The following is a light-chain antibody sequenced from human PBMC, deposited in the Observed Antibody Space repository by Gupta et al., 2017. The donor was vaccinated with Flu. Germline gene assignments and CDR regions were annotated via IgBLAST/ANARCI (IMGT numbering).Light chain of an antibody. J-gene: IGKJ4*01. CDR2: DAS. V-gene: IGKV3-11*01. Sequence: GESALPCWTGQHVDNNLLTWYQQKPGQAPRLLIYDASNRATGIPARFSGSGSGTDFTLTISSLEPEDFAVYYCQQRSNWPLTFGGGTKVEIK. CDR1: HVDNNL. CDR3: QQRSNWPLT.